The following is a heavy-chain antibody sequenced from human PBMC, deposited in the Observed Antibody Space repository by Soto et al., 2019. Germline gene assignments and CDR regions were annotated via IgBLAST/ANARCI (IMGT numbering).Heavy chain of an antibody. J-gene: IGHJ4*02. D-gene: IGHD3-3*01. Sequence: SETLSLTCAVHGGSCSGYYWSWIRQPPGNVLEWIGEINHSRSTNYNPSLKSRVTISVDTSKNQFSLKLSSVTAADTAVYYCARGNTVLTIFGAVITPHVFDYWGQGTLVTVSS. CDR1: GGSCSGYY. CDR2: INHSRST. CDR3: ARGNTVLTIFGAVITPHVFDY. V-gene: IGHV4-34*01.